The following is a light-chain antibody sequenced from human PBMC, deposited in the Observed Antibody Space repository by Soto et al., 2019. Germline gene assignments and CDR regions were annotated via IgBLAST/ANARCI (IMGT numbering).Light chain of an antibody. CDR2: AAS. J-gene: IGKJ1*01. CDR1: QSISSY. V-gene: IGKV1-39*01. CDR3: QQSYSTPRT. Sequence: DIQMTQSPSSLSASVGDRLTITCRASQSISSYLNWYQQKPGKAPKLLIYAASTLQSGVPSRFSGSGSGTDFTLTVSSPEPEYFATYYCQQSYSTPRTFGQGTKVEIQ.